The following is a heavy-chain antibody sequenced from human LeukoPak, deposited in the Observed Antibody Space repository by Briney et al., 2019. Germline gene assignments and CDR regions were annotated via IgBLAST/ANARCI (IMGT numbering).Heavy chain of an antibody. Sequence: GGSLRLSCAASGFTFSGSAMHSVRQASGKGLEWVGRIRTKANSYATAYAASVKGRFTISRDDSKNTAYLQMKRLKTEDTAVYYCSRHLEWLAQGLFDYWGQGTLVTVSS. J-gene: IGHJ4*02. D-gene: IGHD6-19*01. CDR3: SRHLEWLAQGLFDY. V-gene: IGHV3-73*01. CDR1: GFTFSGSA. CDR2: IRTKANSYAT.